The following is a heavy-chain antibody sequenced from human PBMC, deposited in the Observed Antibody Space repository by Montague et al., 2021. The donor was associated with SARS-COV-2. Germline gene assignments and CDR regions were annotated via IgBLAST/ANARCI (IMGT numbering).Heavy chain of an antibody. D-gene: IGHD3-16*02. J-gene: IGHJ3*02. CDR2: ISTSAYTT. V-gene: IGHV3-48*03. CDR1: GFTFSNYD. Sequence: SLRLSCAASGFTFSNYDMNWVRQAPGKGPEWISYISTSAYTTSYAGSVKGRFTISRDNGKNSLYLQMNSLRVEDTAVYYCTRDYRSIVGDGLDIWGQGTKDTVP. CDR3: TRDYRSIVGDGLDI.